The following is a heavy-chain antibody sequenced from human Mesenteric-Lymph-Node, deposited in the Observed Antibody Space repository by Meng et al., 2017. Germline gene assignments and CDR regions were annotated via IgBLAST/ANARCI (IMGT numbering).Heavy chain of an antibody. CDR3: ARDITYDSSGYYRDY. Sequence: GESLKISCAASGFTFSSYSMNWVRQAPGKGLEWVSSISSSSSYIYYADSVKGRFTISRDNAKNSLYLQMNSLRAEDTAVYYCARDITYDSSGYYRDYWGQGTLVTVSS. CDR1: GFTFSSYS. V-gene: IGHV3-21*01. D-gene: IGHD3-22*01. J-gene: IGHJ4*02. CDR2: ISSSSSYI.